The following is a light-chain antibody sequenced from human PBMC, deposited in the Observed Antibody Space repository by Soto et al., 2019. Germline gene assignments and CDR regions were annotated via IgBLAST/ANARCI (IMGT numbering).Light chain of an antibody. Sequence: EIVLTQAPASLCLSPGEGATLSCRASQSVSSYLAWYQQKPGQAPRLLIYDASNRATGIPARFSGSGSGTDFTLTISSLEPEDFAVYYCQQRSNWPKFGQGTKVDIK. J-gene: IGKJ1*01. V-gene: IGKV3-11*01. CDR1: QSVSSY. CDR2: DAS. CDR3: QQRSNWPK.